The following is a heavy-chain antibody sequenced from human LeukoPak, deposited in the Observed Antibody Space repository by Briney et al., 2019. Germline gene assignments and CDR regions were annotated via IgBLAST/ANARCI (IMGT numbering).Heavy chain of an antibody. CDR2: ISSSGSTI. Sequence: GGSLRLSCAASRFTFSSYAMKCVRQAPGKGLEWVSYISSSGSTIYYADSVKGRFTISRDNAKNSLYLQLNSLRAEDTAVYYCARPAIAADYKDWLDPWGQGTLVTVSS. V-gene: IGHV3-48*03. CDR3: ARPAIAADYKDWLDP. CDR1: RFTFSSYA. J-gene: IGHJ5*02. D-gene: IGHD6-13*01.